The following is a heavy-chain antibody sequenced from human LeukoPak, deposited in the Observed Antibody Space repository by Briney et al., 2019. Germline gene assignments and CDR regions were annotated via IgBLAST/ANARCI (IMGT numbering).Heavy chain of an antibody. D-gene: IGHD6-19*01. CDR2: FYDSGST. CDR1: GGSISSSTYY. CDR3: ARAGGIIGWRGYFGP. V-gene: IGHV4-39*01. J-gene: IGHJ5*02. Sequence: PSETLSLTCTVSGGSISSSTYYWDWIRQPPGKGLEWIGNFYDSGSTWYNPSLKSRVTISGDTSKNQFSLKLTSVTAADTAVYYCARAGGIIGWRGYFGPWGQGTPVIVSS.